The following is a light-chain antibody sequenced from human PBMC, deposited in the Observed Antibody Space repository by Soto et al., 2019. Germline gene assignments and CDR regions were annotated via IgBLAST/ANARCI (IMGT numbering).Light chain of an antibody. J-gene: IGKJ5*01. CDR3: MQGTHRTIT. V-gene: IGKV2-30*02. Sequence: DVVMTQSPLSLPVTLGQPASIYCRSNQSLVHSDGIAYFSWFQQRPGRSPRRLIYKVSNRDSRVPARFSGSGSGTDFALKISRVEAEDVGVYYCMQGTHRTITFGQGTRLEIK. CDR2: KVS. CDR1: QSLVHSDGIAY.